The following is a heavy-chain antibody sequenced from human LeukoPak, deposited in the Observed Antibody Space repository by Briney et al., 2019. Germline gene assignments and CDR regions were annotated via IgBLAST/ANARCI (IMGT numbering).Heavy chain of an antibody. Sequence: GASVKVSCKASGYTFTSYDINWVRPATGQGLEWMGWMNPNSGNTGYAQKFQGRVTMTRNTSISTAYMELSSLRSEDTAVYYCATGLVWNDARYYYYYMDVWGKGTTVTVSS. CDR1: GYTFTSYD. V-gene: IGHV1-8*01. D-gene: IGHD1-1*01. CDR2: MNPNSGNT. J-gene: IGHJ6*03. CDR3: ATGLVWNDARYYYYYMDV.